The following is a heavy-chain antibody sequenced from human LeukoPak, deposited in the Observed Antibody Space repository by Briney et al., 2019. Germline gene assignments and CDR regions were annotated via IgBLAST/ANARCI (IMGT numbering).Heavy chain of an antibody. CDR3: ARVTILRGVTLDY. V-gene: IGHV3-21*01. CDR1: GFTFSSYS. CDR2: ISSTSTFI. D-gene: IGHD3-10*01. Sequence: PGGSLRLSCAASGFTFSSYSMTWVRQAPGKGLEWVSSISSTSTFIYYADSVKGRFTISRDNAKNSLYLQMNSLRPEGTAIYYCARVTILRGVTLDYWGQGTLVTVSS. J-gene: IGHJ4*02.